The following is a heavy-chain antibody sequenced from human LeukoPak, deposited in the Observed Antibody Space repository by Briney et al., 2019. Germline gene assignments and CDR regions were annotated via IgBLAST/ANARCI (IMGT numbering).Heavy chain of an antibody. D-gene: IGHD6-6*01. V-gene: IGHV3-23*01. Sequence: QSGGSLRLSCAGSGFSFTSYAMSWVRQAPGKGLEWISAISSNGISTYYADSVKGRFTISRDDSRNTAYLQMNSLRSEDTAVYYCAKEDSIAEKYFQHWGQGTLVTVSS. CDR3: AKEDSIAEKYFQH. CDR1: GFSFTSYA. CDR2: ISSNGIST. J-gene: IGHJ1*01.